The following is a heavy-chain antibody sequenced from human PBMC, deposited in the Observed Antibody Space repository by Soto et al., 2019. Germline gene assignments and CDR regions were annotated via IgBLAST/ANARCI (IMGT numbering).Heavy chain of an antibody. J-gene: IGHJ3*02. CDR2: IYYSGST. Sequence: SETLSLTCTVSGGSISSYYWSWIRQPPGKGLEWIGYIYYSGSTNYNPSLKSRVTISVDTSKNQFSLKLSSVTAADTAVYYCAKAPGIAARPTTPFDIWGQGTMVTVSS. D-gene: IGHD6-6*01. CDR3: AKAPGIAARPTTPFDI. CDR1: GGSISSYY. V-gene: IGHV4-59*01.